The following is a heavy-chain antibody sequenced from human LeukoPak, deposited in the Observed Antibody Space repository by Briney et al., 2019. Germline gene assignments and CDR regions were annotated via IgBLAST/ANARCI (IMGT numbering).Heavy chain of an antibody. CDR2: IIPIFGTA. D-gene: IGHD6-13*01. V-gene: IGHV1-69*13. J-gene: IGHJ4*02. CDR1: GGTFSSYA. Sequence: ASVKVSCKASGGTFSSYAISWVRQAPGQGLEWMGGIIPIFGTANYAQKFQGRVTITADESTSTAYMELSSLRSEDTAVYYCARDFSSIAAAAKYYFDYWGQGTLVTVSS. CDR3: ARDFSSIAAAAKYYFDY.